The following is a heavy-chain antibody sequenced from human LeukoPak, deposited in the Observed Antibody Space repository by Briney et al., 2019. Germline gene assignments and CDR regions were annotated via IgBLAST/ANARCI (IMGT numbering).Heavy chain of an antibody. V-gene: IGHV3-23*01. CDR2: ISGSGGST. J-gene: IGHJ4*02. CDR1: GFTFSSYA. Sequence: AGGSLRLSCAASGFTFSSYAMSWVRQAPGKGLAWVSAISGSGGSTYYADSVKGRFTISRDNSKNTLYLQMDSLRAEDTAVYYCAKNGESYYRPFDFWGQGTLVTVSS. D-gene: IGHD1-26*01. CDR3: AKNGESYYRPFDF.